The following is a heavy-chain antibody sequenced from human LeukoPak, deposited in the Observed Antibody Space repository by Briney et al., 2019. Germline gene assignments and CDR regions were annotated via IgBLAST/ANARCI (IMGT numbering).Heavy chain of an antibody. J-gene: IGHJ3*02. Sequence: SETLSLTCTVSGGSISSGDYYWSWIRQPPGKGLEWIGYIYYSGSTYYNPSLKSRVTISVDTSKNQFSLKLSSVTAADTAVYYRAKDRGLVSAFDIWGQGTMVTVSS. CDR2: IYYSGST. D-gene: IGHD3-16*02. V-gene: IGHV4-30-4*01. CDR1: GGSISSGDYY. CDR3: AKDRGLVSAFDI.